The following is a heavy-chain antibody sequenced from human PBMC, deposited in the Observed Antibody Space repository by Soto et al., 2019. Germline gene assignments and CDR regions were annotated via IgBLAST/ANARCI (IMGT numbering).Heavy chain of an antibody. CDR1: GGSISSGGYY. J-gene: IGHJ5*02. CDR3: ARGLVVVVAATDWFDP. CDR2: IYYSGST. Sequence: SETLSLTCTVSGGSISSGGYYWSWIRQHPGKGLEWIGYIYYSGSTYYNPSLKSRVTISVDTSKNQFSLKLSSVTAADTAVYYCARGLVVVVAATDWFDPWGQGTLVTVSS. V-gene: IGHV4-31*03. D-gene: IGHD2-15*01.